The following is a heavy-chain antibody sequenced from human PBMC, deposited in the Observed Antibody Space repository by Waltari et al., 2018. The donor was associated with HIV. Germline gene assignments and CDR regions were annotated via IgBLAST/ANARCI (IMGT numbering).Heavy chain of an antibody. V-gene: IGHV3-23*01. Sequence: EVPLLESGGGLVHHGGSLNLSCAASGFPFTPYSNSWFPHTPRKGLEWVSAISGSGGSTSDGDSVKGRCTISRDNCKNTLYLQMKSLRAEDTAVYYCAKDPGYYYDSSGYYWSWGQGTLVTVSS. CDR3: AKDPGYYYDSSGYYWS. D-gene: IGHD3-22*01. J-gene: IGHJ4*02. CDR2: ISGSGGST. CDR1: GFPFTPYS.